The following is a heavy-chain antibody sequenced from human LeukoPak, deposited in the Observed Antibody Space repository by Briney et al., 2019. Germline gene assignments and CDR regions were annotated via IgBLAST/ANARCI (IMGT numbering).Heavy chain of an antibody. CDR2: IYYSGST. D-gene: IGHD3-16*02. CDR3: ASEYYDYVWGSYRQSYFDY. V-gene: IGHV4-39*01. J-gene: IGHJ4*02. Sequence: SQTLSLTCTVSGGSISSGDYYWSWIRQPPGKGLEWIGSIYYSGSTYYNPSLKSRVTISVDTSKNQFSLKLSSVTAADTAVYYCASEYYDYVWGSYRQSYFDYWGQGTLVTVSS. CDR1: GGSISSGDYY.